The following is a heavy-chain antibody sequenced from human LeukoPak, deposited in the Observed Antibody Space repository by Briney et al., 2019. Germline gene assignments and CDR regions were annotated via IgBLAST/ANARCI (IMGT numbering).Heavy chain of an antibody. D-gene: IGHD6-13*01. CDR1: GGSISSSSYY. Sequence: PSEALSLTCAVSGGSISSSSYYWGWIRQPPGKGLEWIGSIYYSGSTYYNPSLKSRVTISVDTSKNQFSLKLSSVTAADTAVYYCASHNPGYSSSWYPGGAFDIWGQGTMVTVSS. J-gene: IGHJ3*02. CDR2: IYYSGST. V-gene: IGHV4-39*01. CDR3: ASHNPGYSSSWYPGGAFDI.